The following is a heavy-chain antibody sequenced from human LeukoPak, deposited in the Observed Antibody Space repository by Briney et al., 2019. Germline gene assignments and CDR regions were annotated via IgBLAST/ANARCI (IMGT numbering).Heavy chain of an antibody. CDR1: GDTFYRFP. V-gene: IGHV1-69*04. CDR3: AKGPHDHGDFVFF. J-gene: IGHJ4*02. CDR2: IIPIFAIT. D-gene: IGHD4-17*01. Sequence: SVTVSCKASGDTFYRFPITWVRLAPGQGVEWMGRIIPIFAITHYAPHFQGKVTITADTSTKTAYMELSNLKSEDTAVYYCAKGPHDHGDFVFFWGQGTLVTVTS.